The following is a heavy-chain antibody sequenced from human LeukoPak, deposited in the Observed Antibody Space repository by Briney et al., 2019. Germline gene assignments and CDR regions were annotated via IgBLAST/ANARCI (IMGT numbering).Heavy chain of an antibody. CDR1: GFTFSSYG. CDR3: ARGSEDDILTGLTNRPIFDY. CDR2: ISYDGSNK. V-gene: IGHV3-30*03. Sequence: GGSLRLSCAASGFTFSSYGMHWVRQAPGKGLEWVAVISYDGSNKYYADSVKGRFTISRDNSKNTLYLQMNSLRAEDTAVYYCARGSEDDILTGLTNRPIFDYWGQGTLVTVSS. J-gene: IGHJ4*02. D-gene: IGHD3-9*01.